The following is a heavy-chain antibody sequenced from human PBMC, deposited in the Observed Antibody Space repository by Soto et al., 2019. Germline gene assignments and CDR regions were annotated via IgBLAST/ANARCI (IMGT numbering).Heavy chain of an antibody. Sequence: SETLSLTCTVSGGSISSSSYYWGWIRQPPGKGLEWIGSIYYSGSTYYNPSLKSRVTISVDTSKNQFSLKLSSVTAADTAVYYCARHNHGSGSYYRAPCYFDYWGQGTLVTVPQ. J-gene: IGHJ4*02. V-gene: IGHV4-39*01. CDR3: ARHNHGSGSYYRAPCYFDY. CDR2: IYYSGST. D-gene: IGHD3-10*01. CDR1: GGSISSSSYY.